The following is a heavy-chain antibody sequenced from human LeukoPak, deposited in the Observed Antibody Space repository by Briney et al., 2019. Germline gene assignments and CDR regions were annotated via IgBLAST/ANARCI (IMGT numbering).Heavy chain of an antibody. Sequence: PGGSLRLSCAASGFTFSDYYMSWIRQAPGKGLEWISYITSSGSTIYYADSAKGRFTISRDNAKNSLYLQMNNLRADDTAVYYCASGRQQLAHYGMDVWGQGTTVTVSS. J-gene: IGHJ6*02. CDR3: ASGRQQLAHYGMDV. CDR1: GFTFSDYY. V-gene: IGHV3-11*01. CDR2: ITSSGSTI. D-gene: IGHD6-13*01.